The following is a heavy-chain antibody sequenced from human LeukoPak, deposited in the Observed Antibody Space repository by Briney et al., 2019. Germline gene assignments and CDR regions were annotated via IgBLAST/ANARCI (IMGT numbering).Heavy chain of an antibody. CDR1: GYTFTSYY. J-gene: IGHJ6*03. D-gene: IGHD2-2*01. V-gene: IGHV1-46*01. Sequence: ASVKVSCKASGYTFTSYYMHWVRQAPGQGLEWMGIINPSGGSTSYAQKFQGRVTMTRDTSTSTVYMELSRLRSDDTAVYYCARKHRSTSPLGYCSSTSCYYYYYYYMDVWGKGTTVTISS. CDR2: INPSGGST. CDR3: ARKHRSTSPLGYCSSTSCYYYYYYYMDV.